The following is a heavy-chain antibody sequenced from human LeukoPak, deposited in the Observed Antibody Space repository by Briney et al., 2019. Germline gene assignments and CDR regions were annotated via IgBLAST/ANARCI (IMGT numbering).Heavy chain of an antibody. CDR3: ARAYGHGGNWFDP. CDR2: ISAYNGNT. V-gene: IGHV1-18*01. CDR1: GYTLTSYG. Sequence: VASVKVSCEASGYTLTSYGISWVRQAPGQRLEWMGWISAYNGNTNYAQKLQGRVTMTTDTSTSTAYMELRSLRSDDTAVYYCARAYGHGGNWFDPWGQGTLVTVSS. D-gene: IGHD4-17*01. J-gene: IGHJ5*02.